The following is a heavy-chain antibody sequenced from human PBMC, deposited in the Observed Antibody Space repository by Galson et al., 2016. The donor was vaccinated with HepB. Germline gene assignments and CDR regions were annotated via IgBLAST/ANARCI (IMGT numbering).Heavy chain of an antibody. V-gene: IGHV1-2*04. Sequence: SVKVSCKASRYTFTGYYLHWVRQAPGQGLEWMGWINPNNGGTKYAQKFQGWVTMTRDRSTSTAYMELSRLESDDTAVYYCARGGSTYYDYYYFAMDVWGQGTTVTVSS. J-gene: IGHJ6*02. CDR3: ARGGSTYYDYYYFAMDV. CDR2: INPNNGGT. D-gene: IGHD2/OR15-2a*01. CDR1: RYTFTGYY.